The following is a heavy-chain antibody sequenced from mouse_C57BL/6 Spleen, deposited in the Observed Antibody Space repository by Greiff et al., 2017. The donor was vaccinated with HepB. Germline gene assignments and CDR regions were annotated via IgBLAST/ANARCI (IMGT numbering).Heavy chain of an antibody. CDR1: GFTFSDYG. Sequence: EVQRVESGGGLVKPGGSLKLSCAASGFTFSDYGMHWVRQAPEKGLEWVAYISSGSSTIYYADTVKGRFTISRDNAKNTLFLQMTSLRSEDTAMYYCARQAYYDYDEFAYWGQGTLVTVSA. J-gene: IGHJ3*01. CDR2: ISSGSSTI. CDR3: ARQAYYDYDEFAY. D-gene: IGHD2-4*01. V-gene: IGHV5-17*01.